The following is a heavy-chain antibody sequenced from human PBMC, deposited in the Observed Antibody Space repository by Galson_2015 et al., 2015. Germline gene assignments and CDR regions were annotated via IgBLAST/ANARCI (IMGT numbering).Heavy chain of an antibody. CDR3: ASEGFLITGTTAYYGMAV. Sequence: SLRLSCAASGFTFSDYYMSWIRQAPGKGLEWLSYISISSSTIYYADSVKGRFTISRDDAKNSLYLQMNSLRDEDTAVYYCASEGFLITGTTAYYGMAVWGQGTTVTVSS. J-gene: IGHJ6*02. V-gene: IGHV3-11*04. CDR1: GFTFSDYY. CDR2: ISISSSTI. D-gene: IGHD1-14*01.